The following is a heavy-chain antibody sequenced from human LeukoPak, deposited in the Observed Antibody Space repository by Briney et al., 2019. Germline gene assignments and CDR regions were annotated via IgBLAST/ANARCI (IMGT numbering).Heavy chain of an antibody. D-gene: IGHD3-10*02. CDR1: GFTFSNAW. Sequence: GGSLRLSCETSGFTFSNAWMNWVRQAPGKGLEWVSYISSSGSTIYYADSVKGRFTISRDNAKNSLYLQMNGLRAEDTAVYYCAELGITMIGGVWGKGTTVTISS. V-gene: IGHV3-48*04. CDR3: AELGITMIGGV. J-gene: IGHJ6*04. CDR2: ISSSGSTI.